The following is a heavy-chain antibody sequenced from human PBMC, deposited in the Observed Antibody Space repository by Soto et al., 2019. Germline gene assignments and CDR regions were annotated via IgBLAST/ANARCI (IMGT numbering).Heavy chain of an antibody. CDR3: ARETGYYYDSSGYYPLDY. Sequence: QVQLVQSGAEVKKPGASVKVSCKASGYTFTSYAMHWVRQAPGQRLEWMGWINAGNGNTKYSHNFQGRVTIARDTSASTAYMELSSLRSEDTAVYYCARETGYYYDSSGYYPLDYWGQGTLVTVSS. CDR1: GYTFTSYA. J-gene: IGHJ4*02. D-gene: IGHD3-22*01. V-gene: IGHV1-3*01. CDR2: INAGNGNT.